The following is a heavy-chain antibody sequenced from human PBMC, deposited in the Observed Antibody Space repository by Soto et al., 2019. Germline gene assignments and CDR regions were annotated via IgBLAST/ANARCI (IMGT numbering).Heavy chain of an antibody. CDR2: ISYDGSNK. D-gene: IGHD6-19*01. CDR1: GFTFSSYA. CDR3: VRDQVFTVFIAVAGIHVYGMDV. Sequence: PGGSLRLSCAASGFTFSSYAMHWVRQAPGKGLEWVAVISYDGSNKYYADSVKGRFTISRDNSKNTLYLQMNSLRAEDTAVYYCVRDQVFTVFIAVAGIHVYGMDVWGQGTTVTVSS. V-gene: IGHV3-30-3*01. J-gene: IGHJ6*02.